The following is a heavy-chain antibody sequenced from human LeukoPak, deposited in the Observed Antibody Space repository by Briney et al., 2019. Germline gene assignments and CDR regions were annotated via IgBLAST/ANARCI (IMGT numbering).Heavy chain of an antibody. J-gene: IGHJ6*02. CDR3: ARTTGPNYYYGMDV. CDR2: IYSGGST. CDR1: GFTVSSNY. D-gene: IGHD1-1*01. V-gene: IGHV3-66*01. Sequence: GGSLRLSCAASGFTVSSNYMSWVRQAPGKGLEWVSVIYSGGSTYYADSVKGRFTISRDNSKNTLYLQMNSLRAEDTAVYYCARTTGPNYYYGMDVWGQGTTVTVSS.